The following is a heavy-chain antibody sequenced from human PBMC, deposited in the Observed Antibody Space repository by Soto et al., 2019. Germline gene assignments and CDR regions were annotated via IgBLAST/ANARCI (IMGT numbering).Heavy chain of an antibody. CDR2: ISEDESKN. V-gene: IGHV3-30-3*01. Sequence: WGTLRLSWAASGFTFSSYSMHWVRQAPGKGLGWWAVISEDESKNYSVDSVKGRFTMSRDNSKTTLYLQMNSLRAEDTAVYYSARGGNVGYCSSISCGYSYGYDYSYYGMDVWGQGTTVTVT. J-gene: IGHJ6*01. CDR1: GFTFSSYS. CDR3: ARGGNVGYCSSISCGYSYGYDYSYYGMDV. D-gene: IGHD2-2*01.